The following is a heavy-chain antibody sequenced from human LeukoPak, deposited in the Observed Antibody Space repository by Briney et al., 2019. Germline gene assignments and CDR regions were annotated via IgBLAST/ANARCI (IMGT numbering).Heavy chain of an antibody. D-gene: IGHD3-22*01. CDR3: AKGAYYYDSSGPEFDY. J-gene: IGHJ4*02. V-gene: IGHV3-9*03. CDR1: GFTFDDYA. Sequence: GGSLRLSCAASGFTFDDYAMHWVRQAPGKGLEWVSGISWNSGSIDYADSVKGRFTISRDNAKNSLYLQMNSLRAEDMALYYCAKGAYYYDSSGPEFDYWGQGTLVTVSS. CDR2: ISWNSGSI.